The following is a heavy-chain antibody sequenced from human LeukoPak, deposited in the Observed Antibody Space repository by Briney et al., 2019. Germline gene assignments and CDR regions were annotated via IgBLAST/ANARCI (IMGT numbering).Heavy chain of an antibody. Sequence: GGSLRLSCAASGFTFSSYAMNWVRQAPGKGLEWGSAIRGSGGSTYYADSVKGRFTISRDNSENTLYLKMNSLRAEDTAVYYCAKGLGYSSGWYNSDYWGQGTLVTVSS. D-gene: IGHD6-19*01. CDR2: IRGSGGST. CDR1: GFTFSSYA. J-gene: IGHJ4*02. V-gene: IGHV3-23*01. CDR3: AKGLGYSSGWYNSDY.